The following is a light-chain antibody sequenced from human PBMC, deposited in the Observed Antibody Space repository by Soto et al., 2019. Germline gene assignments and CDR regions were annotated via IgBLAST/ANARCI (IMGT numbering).Light chain of an antibody. Sequence: QSVLTRLRSLTGAPPHAVTIFCTRSSSNIRAGYDVHWYQQLPGTAPKLLIYGNSNRPSGVPDRFSGSKSGTSASLAITGLQAEDEADHYCQSYDSSLSAPYVFGTGTKGTV. CDR2: GNS. CDR1: SSNIRAGYD. CDR3: QSYDSSLSAPYV. V-gene: IGLV1-40*01. J-gene: IGLJ1*01.